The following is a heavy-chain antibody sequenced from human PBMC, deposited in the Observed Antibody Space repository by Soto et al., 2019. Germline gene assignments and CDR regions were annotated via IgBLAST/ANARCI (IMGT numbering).Heavy chain of an antibody. Sequence: EVQLVESGGGLVQPGGSLRLSCEASGFTFSYYWMSWVRQAPGKGLEWVANIKEDGSEKYYVDSVKGRFTISRNNAKSSMYLQMKSLRAEDTAVYYCASGWFGFDYWGQGTLVTVSS. V-gene: IGHV3-7*01. CDR3: ASGWFGFDY. CDR1: GFTFSYYW. J-gene: IGHJ4*02. D-gene: IGHD3-10*01. CDR2: IKEDGSEK.